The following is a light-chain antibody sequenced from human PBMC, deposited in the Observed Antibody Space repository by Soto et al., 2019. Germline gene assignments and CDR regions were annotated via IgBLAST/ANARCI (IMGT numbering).Light chain of an antibody. CDR3: QSYDRSLSGSV. CDR1: RSNIGTGYD. CDR2: GNS. J-gene: IGLJ1*01. V-gene: IGLV1-40*01. Sequence: QSVLTQPPSVSGAPGQRVTISCTGSRSNIGTGYDVHWYQHLPGTAPKLLIYGNSNRPSGVPDRFSGSQSDASASLAITGLQADDEADYYCQSYDRSLSGSVFGTGTKLTVL.